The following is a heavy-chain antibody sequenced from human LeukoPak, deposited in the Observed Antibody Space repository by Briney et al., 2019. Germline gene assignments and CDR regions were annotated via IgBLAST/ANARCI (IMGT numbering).Heavy chain of an antibody. CDR3: ARHKAWPAAAEDY. V-gene: IGHV5-51*01. D-gene: IGHD6-13*01. Sequence: GESLKISCKGSGYSFTNYWIGWVRQMPGKGLKWMGIIYPGDSDTRYSPSFQGQVTISADKSISTAYLQWSSLKASDTAMYYCARHKAWPAAAEDYWGQGTLVTVSS. CDR2: IYPGDSDT. CDR1: GYSFTNYW. J-gene: IGHJ4*02.